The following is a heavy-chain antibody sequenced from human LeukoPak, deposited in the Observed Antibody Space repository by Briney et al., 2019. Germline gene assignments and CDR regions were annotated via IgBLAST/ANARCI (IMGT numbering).Heavy chain of an antibody. J-gene: IGHJ4*02. CDR1: GFTFRNYV. V-gene: IGHV3-30-3*01. CDR2: TSSDLNVK. Sequence: GGSLRLSCAASGFTFRNYVIHWVRQAPGKGLEWVAVTSSDLNVKLYADSVKGRFNISRDNSRSTLYLQMNSLRPEDTAIYYCAREGYYGSGSPPSLYFDYWGQGTLVTVSS. D-gene: IGHD3-10*01. CDR3: AREGYYGSGSPPSLYFDY.